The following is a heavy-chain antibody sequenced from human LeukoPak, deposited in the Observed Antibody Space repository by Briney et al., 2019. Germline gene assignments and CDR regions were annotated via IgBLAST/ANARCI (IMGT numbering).Heavy chain of an antibody. V-gene: IGHV3-30*04. CDR1: GFTFSSYT. D-gene: IGHD3-9*01. CDR3: ARFDLSDAFDI. CDR2: MSYDGSIK. J-gene: IGHJ3*02. Sequence: GGSLRLSCAASGFTFSSYTMHWVRQAPGKGLEWVAVMSYDGSIKYYADSVKGRFTISRDNSKNTLYLQMNSLRAEDTAVYYCARFDLSDAFDIWGQGTMVTVSS.